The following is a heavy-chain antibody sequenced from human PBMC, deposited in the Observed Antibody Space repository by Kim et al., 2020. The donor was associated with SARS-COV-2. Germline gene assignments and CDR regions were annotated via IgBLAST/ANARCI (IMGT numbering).Heavy chain of an antibody. CDR3: ARTKHYDYFDY. Sequence: TNYNTSLERRVTISVDTSKNQFSLRLSSVTAADTAVYYCARTKHYDYFDYWGQGTLVTVSS. V-gene: IGHV4-4*09. J-gene: IGHJ4*02. D-gene: IGHD4-17*01. CDR2: T.